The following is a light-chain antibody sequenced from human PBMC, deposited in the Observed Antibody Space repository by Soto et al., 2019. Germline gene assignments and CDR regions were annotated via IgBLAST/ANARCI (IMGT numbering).Light chain of an antibody. CDR2: DAS. J-gene: IGKJ1*01. Sequence: DIQMTQSPSTLSASVVERVTITCRASQSIGSSLAWYQQKPGKAPNLLISDASSLERGVPSRFSGSGSGTEFTLTIRSLQPDDFATYYCQQYNGYSRTFGQGTKV. CDR3: QQYNGYSRT. CDR1: QSIGSS. V-gene: IGKV1-5*01.